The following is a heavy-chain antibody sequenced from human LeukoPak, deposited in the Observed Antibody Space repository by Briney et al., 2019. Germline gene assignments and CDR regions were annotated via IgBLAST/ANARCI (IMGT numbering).Heavy chain of an antibody. CDR2: ISADGYRD. D-gene: IGHD1-26*01. CDR3: ASKALYSHGWGDVFDV. V-gene: IGHV3-30*03. Sequence: GGSLRLSCAASEFTFTSYSMHWVRQAPSKGLEWVTVISADGYRDYYTDSVRGRFTISRDNSKKTLYLQMNGLRVEDTAVYYCASKALYSHGWGDVFDVWGQGTMVTVSS. CDR1: EFTFTSYS. J-gene: IGHJ3*01.